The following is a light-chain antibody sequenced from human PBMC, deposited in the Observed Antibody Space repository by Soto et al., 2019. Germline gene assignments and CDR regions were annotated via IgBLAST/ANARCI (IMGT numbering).Light chain of an antibody. V-gene: IGKV1-5*01. CDR1: QSVSGW. Sequence: DIQMTQSPSTLSTSVGDTVTVTCRASQSVSGWLARYQQKPGEAPKLLIYDASALTRGVPSRFSGSGSGTKFTLTIASLQPEDFATYYGQQYETFSGTFGPGTKVEI. CDR2: DAS. CDR3: QQYETFSGT. J-gene: IGKJ1*01.